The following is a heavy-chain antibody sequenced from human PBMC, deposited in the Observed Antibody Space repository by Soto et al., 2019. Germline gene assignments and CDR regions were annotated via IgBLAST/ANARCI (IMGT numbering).Heavy chain of an antibody. J-gene: IGHJ4*02. V-gene: IGHV1-3*01. Sequence: QVQLVQSGPEVMKPGASVKLSCEASRYTFTRYPIHWVRQAPGQGLEWMGWLNPANGDTGYSQNFQGRVTITRDTSASTAYMEMNSLRSEDTAVYYCARKDYYGSGIYYFDSWGQGTLVTVSS. CDR3: ARKDYYGSGIYYFDS. D-gene: IGHD3-10*01. CDR2: LNPANGDT. CDR1: RYTFTRYP.